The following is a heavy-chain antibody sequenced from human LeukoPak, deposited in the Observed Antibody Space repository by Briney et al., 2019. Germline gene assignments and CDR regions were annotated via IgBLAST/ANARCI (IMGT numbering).Heavy chain of an antibody. V-gene: IGHV3-30*04. D-gene: IGHD1-26*01. CDR1: GFNFNTYA. J-gene: IGHJ4*02. CDR3: ASQITQELLPPFDY. Sequence: GGSLRLSCAASGFNFNTYAMHWVRQAPGKGLEWVALISYDEREEHYADSVKGRFTISRDSSTYALYLQMNSLRSEDTAVYYCASQITQELLPPFDYWGQGTLVTVSS. CDR2: ISYDEREE.